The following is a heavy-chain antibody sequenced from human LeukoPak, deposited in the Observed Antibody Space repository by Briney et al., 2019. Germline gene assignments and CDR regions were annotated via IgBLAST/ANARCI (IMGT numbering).Heavy chain of an antibody. CDR1: GFTFSSYG. CDR2: ISYDGSNK. CDR3: EGGALDY. Sequence: TGGSLRLSCAASGFTFSSYGMHWVRQAPGKGLEWVAVISYDGSNKYYADSVKGRFTISRDNSKNTLYLQMNSLRAEDTAVYYCEGGALDYWAREPWSPSPQ. J-gene: IGHJ4*02. V-gene: IGHV3-30*03. D-gene: IGHD3-16*01.